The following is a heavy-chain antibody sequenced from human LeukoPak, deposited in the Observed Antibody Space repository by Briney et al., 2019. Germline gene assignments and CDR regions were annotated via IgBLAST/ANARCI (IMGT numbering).Heavy chain of an antibody. CDR3: ARAPETYSSSWYNWFDP. Sequence: GASVKVSCKASGGTFISYAISWVRQAPGQGLEWMGRIIPILGIANYAQKFQGRVTITADKSTSTAYMELSSLRSEDTAVYYCARAPETYSSSWYNWFDPWGQGTLVTVSS. V-gene: IGHV1-69*04. J-gene: IGHJ5*02. CDR1: GGTFISYA. CDR2: IIPILGIA. D-gene: IGHD6-13*01.